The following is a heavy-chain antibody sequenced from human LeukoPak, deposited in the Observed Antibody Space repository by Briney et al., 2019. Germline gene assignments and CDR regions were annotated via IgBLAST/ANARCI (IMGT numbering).Heavy chain of an antibody. CDR2: IRSKANNYAT. J-gene: IGHJ3*02. D-gene: IGHD1-26*01. V-gene: IGHV3-73*01. Sequence: GGSLRLSCAASGFTFSGSAIHWVRQASGKGLEWVGRIRSKANNYATAYAASVKGRYTISRDDSKNTAYLQMNSLKTEDTAVYYCTRVPLSIVGATTPDTFDIWGQGTMVTVSS. CDR3: TRVPLSIVGATTPDTFDI. CDR1: GFTFSGSA.